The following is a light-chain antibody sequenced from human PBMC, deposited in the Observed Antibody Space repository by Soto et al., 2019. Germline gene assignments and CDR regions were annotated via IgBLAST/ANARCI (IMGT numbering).Light chain of an antibody. CDR1: ESVSSSY. CDR2: GAS. J-gene: IGKJ1*01. Sequence: EFVLTQSPGTLSLSPGEIATLFFSASESVSSSYLGWYQQKPGQAPRLLIYGASSRATGVPDRFSGSGSGTDFTLTIRRLEPEDFAVYYCQQYGTSPWTFGQGTKVDIK. CDR3: QQYGTSPWT. V-gene: IGKV3-20*01.